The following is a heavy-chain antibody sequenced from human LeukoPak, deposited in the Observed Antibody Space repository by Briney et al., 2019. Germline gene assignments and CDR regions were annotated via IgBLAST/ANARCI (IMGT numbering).Heavy chain of an antibody. CDR2: ISSSGSTI. J-gene: IGHJ4*02. Sequence: RSGRSLRLACAASGFTVSSNYMSWVRQAPGKGLEWVSYISSSGSTIYYADSVKSRFTISRDNAKNSLYLQRNTLRAEDTAVYYCAKSEEQWLKRDPQFDYWGQGTLVTVSS. CDR1: GFTVSSNY. V-gene: IGHV3-11*04. D-gene: IGHD6-19*01. CDR3: AKSEEQWLKRDPQFDY.